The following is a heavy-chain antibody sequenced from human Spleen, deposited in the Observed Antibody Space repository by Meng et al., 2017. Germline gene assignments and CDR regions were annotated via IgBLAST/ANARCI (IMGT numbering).Heavy chain of an antibody. J-gene: IGHJ3*02. CDR1: GYTFTSYG. D-gene: IGHD3-22*01. CDR2: INPNSGGT. CDR3: ARAHYDSSGYYSDAFDI. Sequence: ASVKVSCKASGYTFTSYGISWVRQAPGQGLEWMGWINPNSGGTNYAQKFQGRVTMTRDTSISTAYMELSRLRSDDTAVYYCARAHYDSSGYYSDAFDIWGQGTMVTVSS. V-gene: IGHV1-2*02.